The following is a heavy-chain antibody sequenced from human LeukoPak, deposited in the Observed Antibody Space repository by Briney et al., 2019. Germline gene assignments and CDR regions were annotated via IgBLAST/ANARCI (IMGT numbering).Heavy chain of an antibody. J-gene: IGHJ4*02. CDR3: ARGYSSTLFDY. CDR1: GFTVSSNY. D-gene: IGHD2-2*01. Sequence: GGSLRLSCAASGFTVSSNYMSWVRQAPGKGLGWVSVIYSAGDTSYADSVKGRFTISRDNSKNTLYLQMDSLRAEDTAVYYCARGYSSTLFDYWGQGTLVTVSS. V-gene: IGHV3-53*01. CDR2: IYSAGDT.